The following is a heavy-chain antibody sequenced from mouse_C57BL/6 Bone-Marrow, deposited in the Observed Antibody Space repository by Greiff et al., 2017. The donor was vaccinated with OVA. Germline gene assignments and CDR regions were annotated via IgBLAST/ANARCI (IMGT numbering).Heavy chain of an antibody. V-gene: IGHV5-6*01. CDR2: ISSGGSYT. D-gene: IGHD2-3*01. Sequence: EVKVVESGGDLVKPGGSLKLSCAASGFTFSSYGMSWVRQTPDKRLAWVATISSGGSYTYYPDSVKGRFTISRDNAKNTLYLQMSSLKSEDTAMYYCASPLFSAWFAYWGQGTLVTVSA. CDR3: ASPLFSAWFAY. CDR1: GFTFSSYG. J-gene: IGHJ3*01.